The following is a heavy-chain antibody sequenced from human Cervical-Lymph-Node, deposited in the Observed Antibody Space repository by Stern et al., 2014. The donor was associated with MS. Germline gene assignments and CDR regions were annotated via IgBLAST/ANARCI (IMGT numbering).Heavy chain of an antibody. CDR1: GFTFRNHA. V-gene: IGHV3-33*01. J-gene: IGHJ6*02. CDR2: IWYDGSNK. CDR3: ARDGQQMAPYAMDV. D-gene: IGHD6-13*01. Sequence: VQLVESGGGVVQPGTSLKLSCEVSGFTFRNHAMHWVRQAPGRGLEWVSPIWYDGSNKYYGDSVKGRFTISRDNSKNTVFLQMNGLRVEDTAVYYCARDGQQMAPYAMDVWGQGTTVTVSS.